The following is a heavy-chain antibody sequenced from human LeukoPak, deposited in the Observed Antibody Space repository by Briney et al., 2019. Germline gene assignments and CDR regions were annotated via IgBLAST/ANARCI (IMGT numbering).Heavy chain of an antibody. Sequence: PGGSLRLSCAASGFTFSSYGMHWVRQAPGKGLEWLTFIRHDGSYKFYADSVEGRFTVSRDNSKNTLYLQMNSLRPEDTAVYYCARDGADTARRRRYFDYWGQGTLVTVSS. J-gene: IGHJ4*02. CDR2: IRHDGSYK. CDR3: ARDGADTARRRRYFDY. V-gene: IGHV3-30*02. CDR1: GFTFSSYG. D-gene: IGHD5-18*01.